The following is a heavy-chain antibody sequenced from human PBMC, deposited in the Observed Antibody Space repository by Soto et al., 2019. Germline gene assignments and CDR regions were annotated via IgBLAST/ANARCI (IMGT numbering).Heavy chain of an antibody. CDR3: VRDLNYFGSGTMGGRNLDYYYYYGMDV. V-gene: IGHV1-46*03. Sequence: GASVKVSCKASGYTFTTHYMHWVRQAPGQGLEWMGIINPSGGSTSHARKFQGRLSMTRDTSTSTVYMELSSLRSDDTAVYYCVRDLNYFGSGTMGGRNLDYYYYYGMDVWGQGTTVTVSS. CDR1: GYTFTTHY. D-gene: IGHD3-10*01. J-gene: IGHJ6*02. CDR2: INPSGGST.